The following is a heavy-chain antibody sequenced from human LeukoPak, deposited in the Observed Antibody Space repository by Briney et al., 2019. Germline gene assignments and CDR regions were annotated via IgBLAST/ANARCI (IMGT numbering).Heavy chain of an antibody. D-gene: IGHD4-23*01. J-gene: IGHJ4*02. CDR1: VESFSGYY. CDR2: IYYSGSGST. CDR3: ARRGGHGGSFDY. V-gene: IGHV4-59*08. Sequence: SETLSLTCAVYVESFSGYYWSWIRQPPGKGLEWIGYIYYSGSGSTNYNPSLKSRVTISVDTSKNQFSLKLSSVTAADTAVYYCARRGGHGGSFDYWGQGTLVTVSS.